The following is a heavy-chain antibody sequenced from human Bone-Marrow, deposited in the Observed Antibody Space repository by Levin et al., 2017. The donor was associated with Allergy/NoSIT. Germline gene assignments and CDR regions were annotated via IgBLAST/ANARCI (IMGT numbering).Heavy chain of an antibody. CDR1: GFTFSNYG. CDR3: AKGTSGSDYYVFSRDS. CDR2: ISYDGSNK. J-gene: IGHJ4*02. D-gene: IGHD3-22*01. V-gene: IGHV3-30*18. Sequence: GGSLRLSCAASGFTFSNYGMHWVRQAPGKGLEWVAVISYDGSNKYYADSVKGRFTISRDNSKNTLYLQMNSLRAEDMAVYYCAKGTSGSDYYVFSRDSWGQGTLVTVSS.